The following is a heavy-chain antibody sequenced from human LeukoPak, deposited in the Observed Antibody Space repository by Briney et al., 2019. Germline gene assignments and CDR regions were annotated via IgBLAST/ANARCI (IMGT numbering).Heavy chain of an antibody. CDR1: GFTFSSYA. Sequence: GGSLRLSCAASGFTFSSYAMSWVRQAPGKGPEWVASIKEDGSEEYCVDSVKGRFTVSRDNAQKSLFLQMNSLRVEDTAVYYCATYKNWVAGDVWGQGTTVSVSS. CDR2: IKEDGSEE. D-gene: IGHD7-27*01. J-gene: IGHJ6*02. V-gene: IGHV3-7*01. CDR3: ATYKNWVAGDV.